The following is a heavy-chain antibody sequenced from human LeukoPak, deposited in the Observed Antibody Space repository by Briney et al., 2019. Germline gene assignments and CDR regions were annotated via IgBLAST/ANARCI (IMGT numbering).Heavy chain of an antibody. CDR2: ISYDGSNK. Sequence: GRSLRLSCAASGFSFSSYGMHWVRQAPGKGLEWVAVISYDGSNKYYADSVKGRFTISRDNSKNTLYLQMNSLRAEDTAVYYCAKDIGGWNNWFDPWGQGTLVTVSS. CDR3: AKDIGGWNNWFDP. J-gene: IGHJ5*02. V-gene: IGHV3-30*18. D-gene: IGHD6-19*01. CDR1: GFSFSSYG.